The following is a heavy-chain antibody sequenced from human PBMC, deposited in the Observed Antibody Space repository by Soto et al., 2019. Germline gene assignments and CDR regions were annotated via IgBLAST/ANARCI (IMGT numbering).Heavy chain of an antibody. J-gene: IGHJ5*02. CDR3: ATDHRGYCSGGSCQGSGYS. D-gene: IGHD2-15*01. V-gene: IGHV1-24*01. CDR1: GYTLTELS. CDR2: FDPEDGET. Sequence: GASVKVSCKVSGYTLTELSMHWVRQAPGKGLEWMGGFDPEDGETIYAQKFQGRVTMTEDTSTDTAYMELSSLRSEDTAVYYCATDHRGYCSGGSCQGSGYSWGQGTLVNVSS.